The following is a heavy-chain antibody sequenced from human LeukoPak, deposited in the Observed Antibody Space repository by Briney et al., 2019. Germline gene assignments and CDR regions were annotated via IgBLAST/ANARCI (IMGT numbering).Heavy chain of an antibody. Sequence: GGSLRLSWAASGFTSSSYGMHWVRQAPGKGLEWVAVISYDGSNKYYADSVKGRFTISRDNSKNTLYLQMNSLRAEDTAVYYCAKGIRYYDILTGYRPKTNFDYWGQGTLVTVSS. CDR1: GFTSSSYG. CDR3: AKGIRYYDILTGYRPKTNFDY. CDR2: ISYDGSNK. J-gene: IGHJ4*02. V-gene: IGHV3-30*18. D-gene: IGHD3-9*01.